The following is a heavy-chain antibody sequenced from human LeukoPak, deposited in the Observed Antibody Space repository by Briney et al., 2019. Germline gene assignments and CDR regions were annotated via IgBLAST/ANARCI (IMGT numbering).Heavy chain of an antibody. CDR1: GGSISSGGYS. D-gene: IGHD3-10*01. CDR2: IYYSGST. J-gene: IGHJ4*02. CDR3: ARALSHGSGNFDY. Sequence: PSETLSLTCAVSGGSISSGGYSWSWIRQPPGRGLEWIGYIYYSGSTYYNPSLKSRVTISVDTSKNQFSLKLSSVTAADTAVYYCARALSHGSGNFDYWGQGTLVTVSS. V-gene: IGHV4-30-4*07.